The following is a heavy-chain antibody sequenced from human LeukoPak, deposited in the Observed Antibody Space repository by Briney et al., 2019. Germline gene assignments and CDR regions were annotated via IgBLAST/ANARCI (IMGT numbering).Heavy chain of an antibody. CDR2: IEPAGSET. J-gene: IGHJ5*01. D-gene: IGHD6-13*01. CDR3: GRFGYEAAVDS. CDR1: GFTFSNYW. Sequence: PGGSLRLSCAASGFTFSNYWMTWVPLAPGKGLEWVANIEPAGSETYYVDPVKGRFTISRDNAKNLLYLRMHSLRAEDSAVYSCGRFGYEAAVDSWGQGTLVSVSS. V-gene: IGHV3-7*03.